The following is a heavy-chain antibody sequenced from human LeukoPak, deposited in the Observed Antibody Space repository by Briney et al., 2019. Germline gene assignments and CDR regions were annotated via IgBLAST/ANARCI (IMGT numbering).Heavy chain of an antibody. V-gene: IGHV3-30-3*01. D-gene: IGHD6-13*01. J-gene: IGHJ4*02. CDR2: ISYDGSNK. CDR1: GFTFSSYA. CDR3: ARDGGGVIAAAGGEYFNY. Sequence: GGSLRLSCAASGFTFSSYAMHWVRQAPGKGLEWVAVISYDGSNKYYADSVKGRFTISRDNSKNTLYLQMNSLRAEDTAVYYCARDGGGVIAAAGGEYFNYWGQGTLVTVSS.